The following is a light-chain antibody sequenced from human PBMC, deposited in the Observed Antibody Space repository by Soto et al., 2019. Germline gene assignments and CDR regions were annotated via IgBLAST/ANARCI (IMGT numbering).Light chain of an antibody. CDR3: QQYGSSGT. CDR2: DAS. V-gene: IGKV3-11*01. CDR1: QNIGGY. J-gene: IGKJ1*01. Sequence: ETVLTQSPASLSLSPGERATLSCRASQNIGGYLAWYQQKPGQAPRLLIYDASNRATGIPARFSGSGSGTDFTLTISSLEPEDFAVYYCQQYGSSGTFGQGTKVDIK.